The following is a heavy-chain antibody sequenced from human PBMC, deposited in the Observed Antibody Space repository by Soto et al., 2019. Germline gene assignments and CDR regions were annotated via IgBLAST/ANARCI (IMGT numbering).Heavy chain of an antibody. CDR3: ARGVSAGVDY. CDR2: MQPSTGRT. CDR1: GYSFTSLD. Sequence: GPPVKVSFKASGYSFTSLDINWVRQTAGQGLEWMGWMQPSTGRTGYAQKFQGRVTMTRDTSINTAYMELTTLTSDDTAFYYCARGVSAGVDYWGQGTLVT. V-gene: IGHV1-8*01. J-gene: IGHJ4*02. D-gene: IGHD1-26*01.